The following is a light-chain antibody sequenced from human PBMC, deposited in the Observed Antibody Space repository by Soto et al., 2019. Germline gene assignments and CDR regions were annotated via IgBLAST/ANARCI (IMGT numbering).Light chain of an antibody. CDR3: QQYGSSAGT. Sequence: EIVWTQSPGTLSFSPGEEATLSSRAGRNVSSNWLAWYQQKPRQAPRLLIFGASSRASGIPSRFSGSGSGTEFTLTISRLEPEDFAVYYCQQYGSSAGTFGQGTKVDIK. J-gene: IGKJ1*01. CDR2: GAS. CDR1: RNVSSNW. V-gene: IGKV3-20*01.